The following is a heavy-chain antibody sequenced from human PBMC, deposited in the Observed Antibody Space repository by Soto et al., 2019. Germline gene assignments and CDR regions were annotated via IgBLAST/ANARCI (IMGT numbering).Heavy chain of an antibody. CDR3: ARVGSDIVLMVYAYFDY. CDR2: ISYDGSNK. D-gene: IGHD2-8*01. J-gene: IGHJ4*02. Sequence: GGSLRLSCAVSGLNFTNHALTWVRQAPGKGLEWVAVISYDGSNKYYADSVKGRFTISRDNSKNTLYLQMNSLRAEDTAVYYCARVGSDIVLMVYAYFDYWGQGTLVTVSS. V-gene: IGHV3-30-3*01. CDR1: GLNFTNHA.